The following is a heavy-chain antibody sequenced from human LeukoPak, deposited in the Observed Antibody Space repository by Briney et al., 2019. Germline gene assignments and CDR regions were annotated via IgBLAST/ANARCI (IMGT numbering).Heavy chain of an antibody. J-gene: IGHJ5*02. D-gene: IGHD6-19*01. CDR2: INWNGGST. CDR1: GFTFDDYG. V-gene: IGHV3-20*01. Sequence: GSLRLSCAASGFTFDDYGMSWVRQAPGKGLEWVSGINWNGGSTGYADSVKGRFTISRDNADKSVYLQMSSLRAEDTAVYHCARGSGRAWFDPWGQGTLVTVSS. CDR3: ARGSGRAWFDP.